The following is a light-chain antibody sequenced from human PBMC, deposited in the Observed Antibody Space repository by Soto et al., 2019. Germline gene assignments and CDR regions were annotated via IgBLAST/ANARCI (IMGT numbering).Light chain of an antibody. J-gene: IGLJ2*01. CDR2: DND. CDR1: SCNIGNNY. V-gene: IGLV1-51*01. CDR3: ATWDRSLSVGV. Sequence: QPVLTQPPSVSAGPGQKVIIPCSESSCNIGNNYVFWYQPLPGTAPKLLIYDNDKRPSGIPDRFSGSKSGTSATLGITGLQAGDEADYYCATWDRSLSVGVFGGGTKLTVL.